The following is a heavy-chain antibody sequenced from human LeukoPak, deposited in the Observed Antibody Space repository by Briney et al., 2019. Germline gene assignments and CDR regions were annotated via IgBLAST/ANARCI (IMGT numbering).Heavy chain of an antibody. CDR2: ISSSSSYI. CDR3: ARDNKDIVGSTGAFDI. J-gene: IGHJ3*02. V-gene: IGHV3-21*01. D-gene: IGHD1-26*01. Sequence: GGSLRLSCAASGFTFSSYSMNWVRQAPGKGLEWVSSISSSSSYIYYADSVKGRFTISRDNAKNSLYLQMNSLRAEDTAVYYCARDNKDIVGSTGAFDIWGQGTMVTVSS. CDR1: GFTFSSYS.